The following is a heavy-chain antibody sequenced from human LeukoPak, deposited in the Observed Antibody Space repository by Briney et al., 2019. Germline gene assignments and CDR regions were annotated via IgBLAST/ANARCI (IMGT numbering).Heavy chain of an antibody. D-gene: IGHD2-21*01. Sequence: GGSLRLSWTASGXTFGDYAVTWVRQAPGKGLEWVGFITSKAYGGTTQYAASVKGRFTISRDDSKSLAYLQMNSLKIEDTAVYFCTRAGGFCGGDCYDNWGQGTLVTVSS. CDR2: ITSKAYGGTT. CDR1: GXTFGDYA. J-gene: IGHJ4*02. CDR3: TRAGGFCGGDCYDN. V-gene: IGHV3-49*04.